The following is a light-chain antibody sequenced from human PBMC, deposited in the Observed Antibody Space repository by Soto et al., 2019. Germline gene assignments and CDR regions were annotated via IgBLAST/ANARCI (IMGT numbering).Light chain of an antibody. V-gene: IGKV3-15*01. Sequence: EIVMTQSPGTLSVSPGERVTVSCRASQYVHTRLAWYQQKSGQAPRLLIYGASIRAPGVRVRFSGSGSGTEFTLSIDSLQSEDSAVYSCQQYNQWPPTWTFGQGTKVEI. CDR2: GAS. J-gene: IGKJ1*01. CDR1: QYVHTR. CDR3: QQYNQWPPTWT.